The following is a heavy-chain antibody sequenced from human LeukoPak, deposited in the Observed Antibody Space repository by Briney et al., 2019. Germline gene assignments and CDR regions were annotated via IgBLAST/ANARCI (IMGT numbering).Heavy chain of an antibody. CDR1: GFTFDDYA. J-gene: IGHJ4*02. CDR3: AKWGCSGGSCYPFDY. CDR2: ISWDGGRT. D-gene: IGHD2-15*01. V-gene: IGHV3-43D*04. Sequence: GGSLRLSCAASGFTFDDYAMHWVRQAPGKGLEWVSLISWDGGRTYYADSGKGRFTISGDNSKNTLYLQMNSLRAEDTAVYYCAKWGCSGGSCYPFDYWGQGTLVTVSS.